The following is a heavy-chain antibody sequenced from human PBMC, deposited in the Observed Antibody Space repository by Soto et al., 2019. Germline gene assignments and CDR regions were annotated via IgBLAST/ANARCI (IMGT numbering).Heavy chain of an antibody. CDR2: INPNSGAT. D-gene: IGHD2-2*02. J-gene: IGHJ6*02. CDR3: AKAQGGYMVSGMEV. CDR1: GYTFTDYY. V-gene: IGHV1-2*02. Sequence: QVQLVQSRAEVKKPGASVNVSCKASGYTFTDYYIYWLRQAPGHGLEWMGWINPNSGATNYAHNFQGRVTMTRDTSLRAAYMELSRLSSDDAAVYYCAKAQGGYMVSGMEVWGQGTTVTVSS.